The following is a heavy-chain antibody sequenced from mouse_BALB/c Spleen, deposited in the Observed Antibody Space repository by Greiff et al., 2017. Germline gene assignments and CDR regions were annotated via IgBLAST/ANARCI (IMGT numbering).Heavy chain of an antibody. Sequence: EVQLVESGGGLVKPGASLKLSCAASGFTFSSYAMPWVRQSPEKRLEWVAEISSGGSYTYYPDTVTGRFTIARDNAKNTPYLEMSRLRSEDTAMYECERGWGGYYAMDYWGQGTSVTVSS. V-gene: IGHV5-9-4*01. CDR2: ISSGGSYT. J-gene: IGHJ4*01. CDR1: GFTFSSYA. CDR3: ERGWGGYYAMDY. D-gene: IGHD3-2*02.